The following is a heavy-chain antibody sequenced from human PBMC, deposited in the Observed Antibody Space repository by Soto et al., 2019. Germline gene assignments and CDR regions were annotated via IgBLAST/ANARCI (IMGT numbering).Heavy chain of an antibody. V-gene: IGHV3-23*01. CDR2: ISSTGGST. D-gene: IGHD3-3*01. CDR1: RFTFSNYA. Sequence: GGSLRLSCAASRFTFSNYAMSWVRQAPGKGLEWVSGISSTGGSTYYADSVKGRFTISRDNSKNTLDLQMRSLRAEDTAIYYCARAHDYDFWSGFLFYGMDVWGQGTTVTVSS. J-gene: IGHJ6*02. CDR3: ARAHDYDFWSGFLFYGMDV.